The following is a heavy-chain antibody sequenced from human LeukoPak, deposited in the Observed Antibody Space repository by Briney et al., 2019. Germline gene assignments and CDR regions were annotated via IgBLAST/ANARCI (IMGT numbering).Heavy chain of an antibody. CDR1: GATFTTYA. CDR2: IIPIFGTA. J-gene: IGHJ4*02. Sequence: ASVKVSCKASGATFTTYAISWVRQAPGQGLEWMGGIIPIFGTANYAQKFQGRVTITTDESTSTAYMELSSLRSEDTAVYYCARARPGYYDSSGYYPPFDYWGQGTLVTVSS. CDR3: ARARPGYYDSSGYYPPFDY. D-gene: IGHD3-22*01. V-gene: IGHV1-69*05.